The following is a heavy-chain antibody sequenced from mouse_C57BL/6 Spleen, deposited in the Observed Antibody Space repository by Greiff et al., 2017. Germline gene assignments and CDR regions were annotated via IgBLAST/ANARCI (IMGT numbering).Heavy chain of an antibody. D-gene: IGHD2-4*01. V-gene: IGHV3-8*01. CDR3: ARTVDYDDGAMDD. J-gene: IGHJ4*01. CDR2: IRSSGST. CDR1: GYSITSAC. Sequence: EVQLLQPGPGLAKPSQTLSLTCSATGYSITSACWHWIRKFPGNKLEYMGNIRSSGSTYYYPSLISRISLPRDTSKNQSYLQLNSEDTEDTATEYGARTVDYDDGAMDDWGQGTSVTVSS.